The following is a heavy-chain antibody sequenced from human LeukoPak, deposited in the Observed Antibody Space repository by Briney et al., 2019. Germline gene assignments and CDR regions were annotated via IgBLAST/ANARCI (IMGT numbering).Heavy chain of an antibody. CDR2: ISAYNGNT. Sequence: GASVKVSCKASGYTFSNYGISWVRQAPGQGLEWLGWISAYNGNTHYAQKLQGRVTLTTDTSTSTAYVEVRSLRSDDTAVYFCARAIPDYYDSSGYPLFFDYWGQGTLVTVSS. V-gene: IGHV1-18*01. CDR3: ARAIPDYYDSSGYPLFFDY. J-gene: IGHJ4*02. CDR1: GYTFSNYG. D-gene: IGHD3-22*01.